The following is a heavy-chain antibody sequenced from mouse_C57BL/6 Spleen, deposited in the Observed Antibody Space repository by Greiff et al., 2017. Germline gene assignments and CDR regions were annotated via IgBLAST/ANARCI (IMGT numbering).Heavy chain of an antibody. Sequence: EVQLVESGGGLVKPGGSLKLSCAASGFTFSDYGMHWVRQAPERGLEWVAYISSGSSTIYYADTVKGRFTISRDNAKNTLFLQMTSLRSEDTAMYYCARLWGFAYWGQGTLVTVSA. CDR1: GFTFSDYG. V-gene: IGHV5-17*01. J-gene: IGHJ3*01. D-gene: IGHD1-1*02. CDR3: ARLWGFAY. CDR2: ISSGSSTI.